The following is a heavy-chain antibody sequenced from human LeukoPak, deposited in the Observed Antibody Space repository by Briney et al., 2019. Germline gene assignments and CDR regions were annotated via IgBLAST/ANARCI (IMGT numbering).Heavy chain of an antibody. CDR3: ARDANSYGYN. Sequence: GGSLRLSCAASGFTFNSYWMSWVRQAPGKGLEWVSSISSSSSYIYYADSVKGRFTISRDNAKNSLYLQMNSLRAEDTAVYYCARDANSYGYNWGQGTLVTVSS. D-gene: IGHD5-18*01. CDR2: ISSSSSYI. J-gene: IGHJ4*02. V-gene: IGHV3-21*01. CDR1: GFTFNSYW.